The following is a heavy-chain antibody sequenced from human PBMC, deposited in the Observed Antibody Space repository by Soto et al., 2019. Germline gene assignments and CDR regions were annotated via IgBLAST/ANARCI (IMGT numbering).Heavy chain of an antibody. Sequence: GYLRIGCASSEFTFGSYAMAWVGQAPGKGLECVSRISGSGGGTYYADSVNGRFTISRDNSENTLYLHLNSLRVEDTAIYYCARIPHRYDALTGPGYWGQGALVTVSS. CDR2: ISGSGGGT. J-gene: IGHJ4*02. CDR1: EFTFGSYA. D-gene: IGHD3-9*01. V-gene: IGHV3-23*01. CDR3: ARIPHRYDALTGPGY.